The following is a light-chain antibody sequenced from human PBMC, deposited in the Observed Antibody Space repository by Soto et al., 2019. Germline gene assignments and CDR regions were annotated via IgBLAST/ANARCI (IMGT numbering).Light chain of an antibody. Sequence: QSVLTQPPSVSGAPGQRVTISCTGSSSNIGARYDVHWYQQVPGTSPKLLIYGNTNRPSGVPDRFSGSKSGTSASLAITGLQAEDEADYYCQSYDSSLSGGVFGGGTQLTVL. V-gene: IGLV1-40*01. CDR1: SSNIGARYD. CDR3: QSYDSSLSGGV. J-gene: IGLJ7*01. CDR2: GNT.